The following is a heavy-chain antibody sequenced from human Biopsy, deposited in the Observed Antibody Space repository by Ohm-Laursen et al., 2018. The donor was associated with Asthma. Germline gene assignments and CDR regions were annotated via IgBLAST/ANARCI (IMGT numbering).Heavy chain of an antibody. CDR3: ARRGGVRRYFDY. V-gene: IGHV4-30-2*05. Sequence: TLSLTCAVSGGSVSSGNNSWTWIRQPPGKGLEWIGYMYHSGRTYYNPSLKSRVNISVDTSKNQFSLKLSSVTAADTAVYFCARRGGVRRYFDYWGQGTLVTVSS. CDR2: MYHSGRT. D-gene: IGHD3-16*01. CDR1: GGSVSSGNNS. J-gene: IGHJ4*02.